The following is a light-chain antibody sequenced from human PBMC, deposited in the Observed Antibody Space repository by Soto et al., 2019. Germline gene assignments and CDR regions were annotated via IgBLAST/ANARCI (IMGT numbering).Light chain of an antibody. CDR2: AAS. CDR1: QGISNY. CDR3: QKYNSAALT. Sequence: DIQMTQSPSSLSASLGDRVTITCRASQGISNYLAWYQQKPGKVPMLLIYAASTLQSGVPSRFSGTGSGTDFTLTISSLQPVDVATYYCQKYNSAALTFGGGTKVEIK. J-gene: IGKJ4*01. V-gene: IGKV1-27*01.